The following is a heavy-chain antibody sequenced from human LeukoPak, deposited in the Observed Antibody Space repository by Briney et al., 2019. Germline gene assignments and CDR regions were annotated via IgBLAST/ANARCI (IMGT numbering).Heavy chain of an antibody. J-gene: IGHJ4*02. CDR2: ISGSGGST. V-gene: IGHV3-23*01. Sequence: GGSPRLSCAASGFTFSSYAMSWVRQAPGKGLEWVSAISGSGGSTYYADSVKGRFTISRDNSKNTLYLQMNSLRAEDTAVYYCAKILHYGSGSYYGDFDYWGQGTLVTVSS. CDR1: GFTFSSYA. D-gene: IGHD3-10*01. CDR3: AKILHYGSGSYYGDFDY.